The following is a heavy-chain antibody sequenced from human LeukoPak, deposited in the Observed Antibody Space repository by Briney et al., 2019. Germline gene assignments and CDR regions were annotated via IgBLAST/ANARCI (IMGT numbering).Heavy chain of an antibody. CDR1: GYTFTIYY. J-gene: IGHJ4*02. Sequence: ASVTVSFTASGYTFTIYYMHWVRQGPAQGLEWMGIINPSGGSTSYAQKFQRRVTMTRDTSTSTVYMELSSLRSEDTAVYYCARSNYVGPPFDYWGQGTLVTVSS. D-gene: IGHD1-7*01. V-gene: IGHV1-46*01. CDR3: ARSNYVGPPFDY. CDR2: INPSGGST.